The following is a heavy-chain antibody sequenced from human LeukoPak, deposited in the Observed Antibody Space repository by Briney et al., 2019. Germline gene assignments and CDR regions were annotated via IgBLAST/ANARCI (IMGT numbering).Heavy chain of an antibody. Sequence: ASVKVSCKASGYTFSTYGITWVRQAPGQGLEYMGWISAYTGDSNSAEEFQGRVTLTTDTSTSTAYMHLRSLRSGHSAVYYCARMTEGLRGPTNFWGPGTLVIVSS. CDR3: ARMTEGLRGPTNF. J-gene: IGHJ4*02. CDR1: GYTFSTYG. CDR2: ISAYTGDS. V-gene: IGHV1-18*01. D-gene: IGHD3-10*01.